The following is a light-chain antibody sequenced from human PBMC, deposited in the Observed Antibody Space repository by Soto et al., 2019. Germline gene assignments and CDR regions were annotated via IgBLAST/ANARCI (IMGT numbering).Light chain of an antibody. Sequence: ALTQPASVSGSPGQLITISCTGTSSDVGGYNYVSWYQHHPGKAPKLMIYDVSNRPSGVSNRFSGSKSGNTASLTISGLQPEDEADYYCSSYTTSNTRQIVLGTGTKVTVL. V-gene: IGLV2-14*03. CDR3: SSYTTSNTRQIV. CDR1: SSDVGGYNY. J-gene: IGLJ1*01. CDR2: DVS.